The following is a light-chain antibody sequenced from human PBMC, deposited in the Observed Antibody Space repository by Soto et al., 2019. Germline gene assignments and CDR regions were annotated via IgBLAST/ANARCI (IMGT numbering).Light chain of an antibody. V-gene: IGKV3-20*01. J-gene: IGKJ1*01. CDR1: QSVSGTN. CDR2: GAS. Sequence: EIVLTQSPGTLSLSPGERATPSCGASQSVSGTNLAWYQQKPGQAPRLLIYGASSRASGIPDRFSGSGSGTDFTLTISRLEPEDFAVYYCQQYDFSLRTFGQGSKVEI. CDR3: QQYDFSLRT.